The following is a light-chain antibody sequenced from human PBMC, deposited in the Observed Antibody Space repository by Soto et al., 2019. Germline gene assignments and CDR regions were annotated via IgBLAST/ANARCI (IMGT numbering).Light chain of an antibody. CDR3: QSYDSSLPYV. Sequence: QSVLTQSPSVSGAPGQRVTISCTGSSSNIGAGYDVHWYQQLPGTAPKLLIYGNSNRPSGVPDRFSGSKSGTSASLAITGLQAEDEADYYCQSYDSSLPYVFGTGTKLTVL. V-gene: IGLV1-40*01. J-gene: IGLJ1*01. CDR2: GNS. CDR1: SSNIGAGYD.